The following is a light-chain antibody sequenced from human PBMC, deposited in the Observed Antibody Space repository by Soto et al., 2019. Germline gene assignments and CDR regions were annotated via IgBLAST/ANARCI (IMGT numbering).Light chain of an antibody. CDR1: QSISNY. Sequence: SQMIQPDSSLSVFVGDRVSIPCRASQSISNYLNWYQQKPGKAPKLLIYAASSLQSGVPSRFSGSRSGTDFTLTISSLQPEDFATYYCQQSYSTPPTFGHGTKVDIK. CDR2: AAS. V-gene: IGKV1-39*01. J-gene: IGKJ1*01. CDR3: QQSYSTPPT.